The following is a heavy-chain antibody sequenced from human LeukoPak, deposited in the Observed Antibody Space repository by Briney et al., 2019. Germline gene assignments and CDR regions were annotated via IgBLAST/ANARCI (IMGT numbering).Heavy chain of an antibody. D-gene: IGHD6-19*01. V-gene: IGHV3-23*01. CDR3: AKDAGPYSSGWYYY. CDR1: GFTFSSYA. Sequence: PGGSLRLSCEASGFTFSSYAMSWVRQAPGKGLEWVSAISGSGGSTYYADSVKGRFTISRDNSKNTLYLQMNSLRAEDTAVYYCAKDAGPYSSGWYYYWGQGTLVTVSS. CDR2: ISGSGGST. J-gene: IGHJ4*02.